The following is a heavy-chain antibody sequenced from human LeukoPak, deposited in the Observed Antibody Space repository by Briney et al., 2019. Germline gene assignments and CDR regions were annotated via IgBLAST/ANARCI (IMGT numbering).Heavy chain of an antibody. J-gene: IGHJ4*02. Sequence: ASVNVSCKASGGTFSSYAISWVRQAPGQGLECMGWISAYNGNTNYAQKLQGRVTMTTDTSTSTAYMELRSLRSDDTAVYYCARKGSWADFDYWGQGTLVTVSS. V-gene: IGHV1-18*01. CDR2: ISAYNGNT. D-gene: IGHD1-26*01. CDR1: GGTFSSYA. CDR3: ARKGSWADFDY.